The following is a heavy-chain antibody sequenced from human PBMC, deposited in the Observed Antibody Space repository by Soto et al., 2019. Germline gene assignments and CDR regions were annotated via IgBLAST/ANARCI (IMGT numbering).Heavy chain of an antibody. CDR2: ISYDGSNK. CDR3: ARDGSGWSE. D-gene: IGHD6-19*01. V-gene: IGHV3-30-3*01. CDR1: GFTFSSYA. Sequence: GGSLRLSCAASGFTFSSYAMHWVRQAPGKGLEWVAVISYDGSNKYYADSVKGRFTISRDNSKNTLYLQMNSLRAEDTAVYYCARDGSGWSEWGQGTLVTVSS. J-gene: IGHJ4*02.